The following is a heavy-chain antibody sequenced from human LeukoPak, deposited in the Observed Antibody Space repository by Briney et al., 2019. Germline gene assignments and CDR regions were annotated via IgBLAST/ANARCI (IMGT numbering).Heavy chain of an antibody. V-gene: IGHV3-21*01. CDR2: VSSTSSYI. CDR1: GFTFSSYT. Sequence: GSLRLSCAASGFTFSSYTMNWVRQAPGKGLEWVSFVSSTSSYIYYADSVKGRFTISRDNAKKSLYLQMNSLRGEDTAVYYCARDGVALARHYASGSSSHSMDVWGKGTTVTVS. D-gene: IGHD3-10*01. CDR3: ARDGVALARHYASGSSSHSMDV. J-gene: IGHJ6*03.